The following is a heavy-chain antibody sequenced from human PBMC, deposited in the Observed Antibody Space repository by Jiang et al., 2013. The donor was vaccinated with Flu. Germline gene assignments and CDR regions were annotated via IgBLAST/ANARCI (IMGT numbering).Heavy chain of an antibody. CDR2: VYHTGST. J-gene: IGHJ6*02. D-gene: IGHD6-19*01. Sequence: PGLVKPSETLSLTCTVSGSSISTYYWSWIRQPPGKGLEWIGYVYHTGSTDYNPSLKSRVTMSVDTSKNQFSLRLTSVTTADTAVYYCARSSGWAKYFYYGMDVWGPGTTVIVSS. CDR1: GSSISTYY. CDR3: ARSSGWAKYFYYGMDV. V-gene: IGHV4-59*01.